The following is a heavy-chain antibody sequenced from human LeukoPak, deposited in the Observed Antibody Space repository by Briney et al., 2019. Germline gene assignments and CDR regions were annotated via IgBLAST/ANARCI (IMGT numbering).Heavy chain of an antibody. V-gene: IGHV1-46*01. Sequence: ASVKVSCKASGYTFTSYYMHWVRQAPGQGLEWMGIINPSGGSTSYAQKFQGRVTMTRDTSTSTVYMELSSLRSEDTAVYYCARGRTDYYESSGSFPALGYWGQGTLVTVSS. CDR3: ARGRTDYYESSGSFPALGY. CDR1: GYTFTSYY. J-gene: IGHJ4*02. CDR2: INPSGGST. D-gene: IGHD3-22*01.